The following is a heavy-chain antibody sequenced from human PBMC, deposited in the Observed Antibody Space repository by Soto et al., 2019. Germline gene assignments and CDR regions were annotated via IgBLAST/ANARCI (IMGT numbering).Heavy chain of an antibody. J-gene: IGHJ6*03. CDR3: ARMLAVNYYYYYMDV. V-gene: IGHV2-26*01. D-gene: IGHD3-10*01. CDR1: GFSLNNARVG. Sequence: QVTLKESGPVLVRPTETLPLTCTVSGFSLNNARVGVSWIRQPPGKALEWLAHILSNDGKSYSTSLKTRLSISKGTSKSKVVLTMTNMDPVDTATYYCARMLAVNYYYYYMDVWGKGTTVTVSS. CDR2: ILSNDGK.